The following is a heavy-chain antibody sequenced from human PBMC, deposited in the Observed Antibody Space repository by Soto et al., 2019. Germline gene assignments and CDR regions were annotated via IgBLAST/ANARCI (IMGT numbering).Heavy chain of an antibody. CDR2: ISSSGST. Sequence: QLQLQESGPGLVKPSETLSLTCTVSGGSISTTSYYWGWIRQPPGKGLEWVGSISSSGSTYYNPSLESRVTISIDTSKNQFSLKLSSVTAADTALYYCARPRYFDWLAQEYNWFDPWGKGTLVTVSS. D-gene: IGHD3-9*01. V-gene: IGHV4-39*01. CDR1: GGSISTTSYY. CDR3: ARPRYFDWLAQEYNWFDP. J-gene: IGHJ5*02.